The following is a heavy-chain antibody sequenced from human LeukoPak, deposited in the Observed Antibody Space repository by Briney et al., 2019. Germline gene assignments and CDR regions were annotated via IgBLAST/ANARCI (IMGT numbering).Heavy chain of an antibody. J-gene: IGHJ4*02. CDR2: INHSGST. CDR3: ARGGYDYVWGSYRYDY. V-gene: IGHV4-34*01. Sequence: PETLSLTCAVYGGSFSGYYWSWIRQPPGKGLEWIGEINHSGSTNYSPSLKSRVTISVDTSKNQFSLKLSSVTAADTAVYYCARGGYDYVWGSYRYDYWGQGTLVTVSS. CDR1: GGSFSGYY. D-gene: IGHD3-16*02.